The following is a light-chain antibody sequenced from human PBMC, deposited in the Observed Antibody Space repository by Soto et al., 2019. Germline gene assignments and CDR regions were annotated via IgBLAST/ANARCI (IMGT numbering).Light chain of an antibody. CDR2: DVS. J-gene: IGLJ1*01. CDR1: SDDVGGYTY. Sequence: QSALTQPRSVSGSPGQSVTISCAGTSDDVGGYTYVSWYQHHPGKAPKLMIYDVSKRPSGVPDRFSGSKSGNTASLTISGLQAEDEDDYYCCSYAGTTTVVFGTGTKVTVL. CDR3: CSYAGTTTVV. V-gene: IGLV2-11*01.